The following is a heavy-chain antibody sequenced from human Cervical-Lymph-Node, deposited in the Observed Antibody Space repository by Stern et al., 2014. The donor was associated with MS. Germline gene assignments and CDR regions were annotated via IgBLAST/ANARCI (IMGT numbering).Heavy chain of an antibody. CDR2: SSWNSNNI. J-gene: IGHJ4*02. D-gene: IGHD3-16*02. CDR3: AKDISERHYYFDS. CDR1: GFTFDDCA. V-gene: IGHV3-9*01. Sequence: EVQLLESGGGSVQPGRSLRLSCAASGFTFDDCAMHWVRQASGKGLERGLGSSWNSNNIGYADSVRGRFTISRDNAKNSLYLQMNGLRPEDTALYYCAKDISERHYYFDSWGEGTLVTVSS.